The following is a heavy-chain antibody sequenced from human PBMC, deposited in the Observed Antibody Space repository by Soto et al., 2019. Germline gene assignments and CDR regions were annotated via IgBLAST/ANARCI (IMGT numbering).Heavy chain of an antibody. CDR1: GFTFSSYA. Sequence: QVQLVESGGGVVQPGRSLRLSCAASGFTFSSYAMHWVRQAPDKGLEWVAIISYDGSNKYYADSVKGRFTISRDSSKNTLYLQMNSLRTEDTAVYYCARDLGGAIDYWGQGTLVTVSS. J-gene: IGHJ4*02. CDR2: ISYDGSNK. CDR3: ARDLGGAIDY. D-gene: IGHD3-16*01. V-gene: IGHV3-30-3*01.